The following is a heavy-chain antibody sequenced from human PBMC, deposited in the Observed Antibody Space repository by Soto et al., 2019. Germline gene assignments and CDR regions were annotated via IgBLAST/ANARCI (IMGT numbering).Heavy chain of an antibody. J-gene: IGHJ4*02. D-gene: IGHD3-16*01. V-gene: IGHV3-30*03. CDR3: ATGLVGLSPGIPQH. CDR2: ISYDGSNK. CDR1: GFTFSSYG. Sequence: VQLVESGGGVVQPGRSLRLSCTTSGFTFSSYGMHWVRQAPGKGLEWVALISYDGSNKYYADSVKGRFTISRDNSKNTLVLQMDSLGVEDTAGDFCATGLVGLSPGIPQHWGQGTLVTVSS.